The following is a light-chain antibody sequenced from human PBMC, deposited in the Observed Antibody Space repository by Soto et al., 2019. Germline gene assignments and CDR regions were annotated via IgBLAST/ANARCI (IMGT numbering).Light chain of an antibody. CDR3: AAWDDSLSGFYV. V-gene: IGLV1-47*01. CDR2: RNN. J-gene: IGLJ1*01. Sequence: QSVLTQPPSASETPGQRVTIYCSGSSSNIGSNYVYWYQQLPGTAPKLLIYRNNQRPSGVPDRFSGSKSGTSASLAISGLRSEDEADYYCAAWDDSLSGFYVFGTGTKVTVL. CDR1: SSNIGSNY.